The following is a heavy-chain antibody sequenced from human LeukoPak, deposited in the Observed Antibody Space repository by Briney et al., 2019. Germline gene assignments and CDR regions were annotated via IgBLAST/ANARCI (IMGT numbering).Heavy chain of an antibody. J-gene: IGHJ6*03. CDR3: AVYYYGSGSQKRYFYYMDV. Sequence: PGGSLRLSCAASGFTVSCNYMSWVRQAPGKGLECVSVIYSDGTTYYADSVKGRFTISRGKSKNTLYLQMNILRAEDTAVYYCAVYYYGSGSQKRYFYYMDVWGKGTTVTVSS. V-gene: IGHV3-53*01. CDR1: GFTVSCNY. CDR2: IYSDGTT. D-gene: IGHD3-10*01.